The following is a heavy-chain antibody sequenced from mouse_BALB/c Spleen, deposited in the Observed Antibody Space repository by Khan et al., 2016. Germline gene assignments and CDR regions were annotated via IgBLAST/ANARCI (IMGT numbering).Heavy chain of an antibody. CDR1: GFTFNTIS. V-gene: IGHV10S3*01. CDR2: IRSKTKNYAA. CDR3: GREDDPFAMDY. Sequence: EVQLVETGGGLVQPKGSLKLSCAASGFTFNTISMNWVRQAPGKGLEWVARIRSKTKNYAAYYVDSVKDRFTISRDDSQSMLYLQMNNLKTEDTAMYYCGREDDPFAMDYWGQGTLVTVSS. J-gene: IGHJ4*01.